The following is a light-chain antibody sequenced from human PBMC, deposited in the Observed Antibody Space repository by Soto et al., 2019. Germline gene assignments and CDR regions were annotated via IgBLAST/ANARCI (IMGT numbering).Light chain of an antibody. CDR1: QTISSW. CDR2: KAS. CDR3: QHDNSYSEA. V-gene: IGKV1-5*03. Sequence: DIQMTQSPSTLSGSVGDRVTITCRASQTISSWLAWSQQKPGKAPKRLIYKASTLKSGVPSRFSGSGSGTEFTLTISSLQPDDCATYYCQHDNSYSEAFGQGTKVELK. J-gene: IGKJ1*01.